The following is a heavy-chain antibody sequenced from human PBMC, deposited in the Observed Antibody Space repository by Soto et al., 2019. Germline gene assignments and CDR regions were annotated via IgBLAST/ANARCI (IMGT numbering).Heavy chain of an antibody. J-gene: IGHJ4*02. D-gene: IGHD4-17*01. Sequence: EVQLVQSGAEVKKPGESLKISCKGSGYSFTTYWIAWVRQMPGKGLEWMGIIYPGDSDTRYSPSFQGQVTISADKSISTAYLQWSSLKASDTAIYYCARRGDYGDYVWGYFDYWGQGTLATVSS. V-gene: IGHV5-51*03. CDR3: ARRGDYGDYVWGYFDY. CDR1: GYSFTTYW. CDR2: IYPGDSDT.